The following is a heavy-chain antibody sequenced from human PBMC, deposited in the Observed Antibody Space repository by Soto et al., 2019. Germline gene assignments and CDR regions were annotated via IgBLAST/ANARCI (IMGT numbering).Heavy chain of an antibody. V-gene: IGHV5-51*01. CDR1: GYYFTNYW. J-gene: IGHJ4*02. CDR3: ARSGDYDSSGGY. CDR2: IYPGDSDT. D-gene: IGHD3-22*01. Sequence: GESLKISCKVSGYYFTNYWIGWVRQTPGKGLEWMGIIYPGDSDTRYSPSFQGQVTISVDRSINTAYLQWNSLKASDTAMYYCARSGDYDSSGGYWGPGTQVTVS.